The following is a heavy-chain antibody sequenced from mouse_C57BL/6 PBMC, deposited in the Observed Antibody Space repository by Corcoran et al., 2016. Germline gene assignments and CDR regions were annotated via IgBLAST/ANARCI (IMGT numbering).Heavy chain of an antibody. CDR2: ISYDGSN. D-gene: IGHD1-1*01. J-gene: IGHJ1*03. CDR1: GYSITSGYY. CDR3: ARDHYYGSSYWYFDA. Sequence: DVQLQESGPGLVKPSQSLSLTCSVTGYSITSGYYWNWIRQFPGNKLEWMGYISYDGSNNYNPSLKNRISITRDTSKNQFFLKLNSVTTEDTATYYCARDHYYGSSYWYFDAGGTGTTVTVSS. V-gene: IGHV3-6*01.